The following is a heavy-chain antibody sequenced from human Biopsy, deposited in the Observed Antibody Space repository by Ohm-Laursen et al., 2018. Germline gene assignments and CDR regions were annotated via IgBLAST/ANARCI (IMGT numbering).Heavy chain of an antibody. CDR1: GFSLSYTRVR. V-gene: IGHV2-70*04. Sequence: TQTLMRTCSFPGFSLSYTRVRISWIGQPPVKALECLGRIDWDDDKFYSPSLETILSLSKDTTTNQIVLPLTDVDPEDTVSYYCARTRAHNFGALEFWGQGILVTVSS. CDR3: ARTRAHNFGALEF. D-gene: IGHD1-1*01. J-gene: IGHJ4*01. CDR2: IDWDDDK.